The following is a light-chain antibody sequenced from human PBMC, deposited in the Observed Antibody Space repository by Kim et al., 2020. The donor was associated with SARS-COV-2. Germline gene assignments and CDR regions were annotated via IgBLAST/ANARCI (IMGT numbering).Light chain of an antibody. CDR2: KDT. CDR1: ALPKQY. CDR3: QSADSSDTWV. J-gene: IGLJ3*02. Sequence: VSPGQTARITCSVDALPKQYAYWYQQKPGQAPVLVIYKDTERPSGIPERFSGSSSGTTVTLTISGVQAEDEADYYCQSADSSDTWVFGGGTQLTVL. V-gene: IGLV3-25*03.